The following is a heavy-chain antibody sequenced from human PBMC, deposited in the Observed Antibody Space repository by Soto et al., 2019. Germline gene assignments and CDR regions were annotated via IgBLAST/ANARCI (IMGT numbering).Heavy chain of an antibody. D-gene: IGHD3-10*01. J-gene: IGHJ4*02. CDR3: TSTYYYGSGSYKRGFDY. Sequence: VSLRLSCAASGFTFSNAWMSWVRQAPGKGLEWVGRIKSKTDGGTTDYAAPVKGRFTISRDDSKNTLYLQMNSLKTEDTAVYYCTSTYYYGSGSYKRGFDYWGQGTLVTVSS. CDR1: GFTFSNAW. CDR2: IKSKTDGGTT. V-gene: IGHV3-15*01.